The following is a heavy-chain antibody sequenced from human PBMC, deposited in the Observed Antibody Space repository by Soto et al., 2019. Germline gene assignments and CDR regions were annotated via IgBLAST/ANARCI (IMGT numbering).Heavy chain of an antibody. V-gene: IGHV4-39*01. J-gene: IGHJ4*02. Sequence: LETLSLTCTFSGVSISSSSYYLGWIRQPPGKGLEWIGSIYYSGSTYYNPSLKSRVTISVDTSKNQFSLKLSSVTAADTAVYYCASSPPFWSGYYLAPYFDYWGQGTLVTVSS. CDR3: ASSPPFWSGYYLAPYFDY. D-gene: IGHD3-3*01. CDR2: IYYSGST. CDR1: GVSISSSSYY.